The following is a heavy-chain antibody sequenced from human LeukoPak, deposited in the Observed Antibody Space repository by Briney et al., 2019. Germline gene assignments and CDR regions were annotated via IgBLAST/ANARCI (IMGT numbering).Heavy chain of an antibody. D-gene: IGHD3-22*01. V-gene: IGHV3-15*01. CDR1: GFTFSNAR. CDR2: IKSKTDGGTT. Sequence: PGGSLRLSCAASGFTFSNARMSWVRQAPGKGLEWVGRIKSKTDGGTTDYAAPVKGRFTISRDDSKNTLYLQMNSLKTEDTAVYYCTTGAVVVINDYWGQGTLVTVSS. CDR3: TTGAVVVINDY. J-gene: IGHJ4*02.